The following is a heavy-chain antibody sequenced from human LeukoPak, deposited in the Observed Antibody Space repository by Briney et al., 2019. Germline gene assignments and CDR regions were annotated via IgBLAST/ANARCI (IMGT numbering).Heavy chain of an antibody. D-gene: IGHD3-22*01. CDR1: GFTFSSYA. Sequence: PGGSLRLPCAASGFTFSSYAMTWVRQAPGKGLEWVSAISGSGGSTNYADSVKGRFTISRDNSKNTLYLQMNSLRAEDTAVYYCAKDDRWDSSGYYYIFGYFQHWGQGTLVTVSS. CDR3: AKDDRWDSSGYYYIFGYFQH. CDR2: ISGSGGST. J-gene: IGHJ1*01. V-gene: IGHV3-23*01.